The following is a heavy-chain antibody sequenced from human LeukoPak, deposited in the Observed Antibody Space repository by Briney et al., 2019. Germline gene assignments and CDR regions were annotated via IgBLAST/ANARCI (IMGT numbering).Heavy chain of an antibody. CDR2: ISYDGSNK. J-gene: IGHJ4*02. V-gene: IGHV3-30*04. CDR3: ARDLPTYYYDSSGYYLGYFDY. Sequence: PGGSRRLSCAASGFTFSSYAMHWVRQAPGKGLEWVAVISYDGSNKYYADAVKDRFTISRDNSKNTLYLQMNSLRAEDTAVYYCARDLPTYYYDSSGYYLGYFDYWGQGTLVTVSS. CDR1: GFTFSSYA. D-gene: IGHD3-22*01.